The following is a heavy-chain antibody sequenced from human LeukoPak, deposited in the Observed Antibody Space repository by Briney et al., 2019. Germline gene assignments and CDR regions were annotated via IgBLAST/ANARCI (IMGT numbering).Heavy chain of an antibody. D-gene: IGHD3-3*01. CDR3: ARGVATTFGLWGNAFYI. CDR1: GFFFNTYT. V-gene: IGHV3-21*01. J-gene: IGHJ3*02. Sequence: PGGSLRLSCAASGFFFNTYTMNWVRRAPGKGLEWVSSIDGSSFNVYYADSVKGRFMISRDNAKNSLYLQMDSLRAEDTAVYYCARGVATTFGLWGNAFYIWGQGTMVTVSS. CDR2: IDGSSFNV.